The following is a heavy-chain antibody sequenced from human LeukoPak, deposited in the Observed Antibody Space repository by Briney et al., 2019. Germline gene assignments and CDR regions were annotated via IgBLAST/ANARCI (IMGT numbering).Heavy chain of an antibody. J-gene: IGHJ6*03. CDR2: IKSKTDGGTT. CDR1: GFTFSNAW. D-gene: IGHD3-10*01. CDR3: TTVEIWFGRYYYYYYMDV. Sequence: GGSHRLSCAASGFTFSNAWMSWVRQAPGKGLEWVGRIKSKTDGGTTDYAAPVKGRFTISRDDSKNTLYLQMNSLKTEDTAVYYCTTVEIWFGRYYYYYYMDVWGKGTTVTISS. V-gene: IGHV3-15*01.